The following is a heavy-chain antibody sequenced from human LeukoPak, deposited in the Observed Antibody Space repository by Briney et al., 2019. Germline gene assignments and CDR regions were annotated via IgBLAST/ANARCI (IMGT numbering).Heavy chain of an antibody. CDR2: IKQDGSEK. J-gene: IGHJ4*02. D-gene: IGHD3-10*01. CDR1: GFTFSTYA. CDR3: ARPYYYGSGSFYYFDS. V-gene: IGHV3-7*01. Sequence: PGGSLRLSCAASGFTFSTYAMHWVRQAPGKGLEWVANIKQDGSEKYYVDSVKGRFTISRDNAKNSLYLQMNSLRAEDTAVYYCARPYYYGSGSFYYFDSWGQGALVTVSS.